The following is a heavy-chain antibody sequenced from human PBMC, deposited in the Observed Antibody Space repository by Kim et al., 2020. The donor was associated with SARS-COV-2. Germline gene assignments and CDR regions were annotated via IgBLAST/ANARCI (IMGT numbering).Heavy chain of an antibody. J-gene: IGHJ4*02. CDR1: GYTFTSYA. Sequence: ASVKVSCKASGYTFTSYAMHWVRQAPGQRLEWMGWINAGNGNTKYSQKFQGRVTITRDTSASTAYMELSSLRSEDTAVYYCARGAYSSGWGGRYYFDYWGQGTLVTVSS. D-gene: IGHD6-19*01. CDR2: INAGNGNT. V-gene: IGHV1-3*01. CDR3: ARGAYSSGWGGRYYFDY.